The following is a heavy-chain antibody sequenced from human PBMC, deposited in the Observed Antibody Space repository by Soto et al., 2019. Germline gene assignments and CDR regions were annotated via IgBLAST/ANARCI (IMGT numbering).Heavy chain of an antibody. J-gene: IGHJ3*02. Sequence: SVKVSCKASGGTFSSYAISWVRQAPGQGLEWIGGIIPIFGTANYAQKFQGRVTITADESTSTAYMELSSLRSEDTAVYYCARSEYQLLSSRRSNHDAFDIWGQGTMVTVSS. CDR1: GGTFSSYA. V-gene: IGHV1-69*13. CDR3: ARSEYQLLSSRRSNHDAFDI. CDR2: IIPIFGTA. D-gene: IGHD2-2*01.